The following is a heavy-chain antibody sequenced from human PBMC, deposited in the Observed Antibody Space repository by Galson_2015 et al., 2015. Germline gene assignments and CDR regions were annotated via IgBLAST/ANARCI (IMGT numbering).Heavy chain of an antibody. V-gene: IGHV4-30-4*01. CDR3: ARAKYYDFWSGYYTVFDY. D-gene: IGHD3-3*01. J-gene: IGHJ4*02. CDR2: IYYSGGT. Sequence: TLSLTCTVSGGSISSGDYYWSWIRQPPGKGLEWIGYIYYSGGTYYNPSLKSRVTISVDTSKNQFSLKLSSVTAADTAVYYCARAKYYDFWSGYYTVFDYWGQGTLVTVSS. CDR1: GGSISSGDYY.